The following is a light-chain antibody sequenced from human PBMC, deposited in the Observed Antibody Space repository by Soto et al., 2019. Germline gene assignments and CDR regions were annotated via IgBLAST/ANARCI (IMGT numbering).Light chain of an antibody. CDR1: QSLLQSNGNNH. J-gene: IGKJ5*01. CDR2: LAS. Sequence: DIVLTQSPLSLPVTPGEPASISCRSSQSLLQSNGNNHVDWYLQRPGQSPQLLLYLASSRASGVTDRFSGSGSGTEFSLEISRVEAEDVVVYYCLQAAQSPLTFGQGTRLEIK. CDR3: LQAAQSPLT. V-gene: IGKV2-28*01.